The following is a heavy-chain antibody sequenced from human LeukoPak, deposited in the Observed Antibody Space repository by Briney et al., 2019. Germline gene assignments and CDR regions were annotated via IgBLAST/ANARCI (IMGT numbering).Heavy chain of an antibody. D-gene: IGHD3-9*01. CDR3: ARGGYDILTGYYQFDY. V-gene: IGHV4-59*01. CDR1: GGSISSYY. J-gene: IGHJ4*02. Sequence: PSETLSLTCTASGGSISSYYWSWIRQPPGKGLEWIGYIYYSGSTNYNPSLKSRVTISVDTSKNQFSLKLSSVTAADTAVYYCARGGYDILTGYYQFDYWGQGTLVTVSS. CDR2: IYYSGST.